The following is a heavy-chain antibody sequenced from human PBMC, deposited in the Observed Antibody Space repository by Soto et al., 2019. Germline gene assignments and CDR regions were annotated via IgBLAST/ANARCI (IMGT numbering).Heavy chain of an antibody. J-gene: IGHJ6*03. CDR1: GFTFSTYW. CDR2: IKQDGSEK. D-gene: IGHD3-3*01. V-gene: IGHV3-7*01. Sequence: GGSLRLSCAASGFTFSTYWMSWVRQVPGKGLEWVANIKQDGSEKYYVDSVKGRFTISRDNARNSLYLQMNSLRAEDTAVYYCAVTSGYTTNKNYYYYMDVWGKGTTVTVSS. CDR3: AVTSGYTTNKNYYYYMDV.